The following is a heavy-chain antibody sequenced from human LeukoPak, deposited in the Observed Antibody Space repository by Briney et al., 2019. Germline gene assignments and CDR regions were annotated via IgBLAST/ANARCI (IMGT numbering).Heavy chain of an antibody. CDR1: GGSISSYY. J-gene: IGHJ4*02. CDR2: IYYSGST. Sequence: SETLSLTCTVSGGSISSYYWSWIRQPPGKGLEWIGYIYYSGSTKYNPSLKSRVTISVDTSKNQFSLKLSSVTAADTAVYYCARAVPYGSGSYPFDYWGQGTLLTVSS. D-gene: IGHD3-10*01. V-gene: IGHV4-59*12. CDR3: ARAVPYGSGSYPFDY.